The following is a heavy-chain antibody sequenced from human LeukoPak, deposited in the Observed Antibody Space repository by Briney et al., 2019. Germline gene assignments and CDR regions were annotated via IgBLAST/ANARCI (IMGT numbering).Heavy chain of an antibody. CDR1: GGSFSGYY. J-gene: IGHJ4*02. CDR3: ARLNVDTAMVNDY. CDR2: INHSGST. V-gene: IGHV4-34*01. Sequence: PSETLSLTCAVYGGSFSGYYWSWIRQPPGKGLEWIGEINHSGSTNYNPSLKSRVTISVDTSKNQFSLKLSSVTAADTAVYYCARLNVDTAMVNDYWGQGTLVTVSS. D-gene: IGHD5-18*01.